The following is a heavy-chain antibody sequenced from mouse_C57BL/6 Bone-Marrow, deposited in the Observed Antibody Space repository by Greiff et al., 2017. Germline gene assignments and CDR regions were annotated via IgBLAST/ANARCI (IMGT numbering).Heavy chain of an antibody. CDR1: GYTFTDYY. D-gene: IGHD1-1*01. V-gene: IGHV1-75*01. CDR2: IFPGSGST. J-gene: IGHJ1*03. Sequence: VQVVESGPELVKPGASVKISCKASGYTFTDYYINWVKQRPGQGLEWIGWIFPGSGSTYYNEKFKGKATLTVDKSSSTAYMLLSSLTSEDSAVYFCAREGIYYYGSSHWYFDVGGTGTTVTVSS. CDR3: AREGIYYYGSSHWYFDV.